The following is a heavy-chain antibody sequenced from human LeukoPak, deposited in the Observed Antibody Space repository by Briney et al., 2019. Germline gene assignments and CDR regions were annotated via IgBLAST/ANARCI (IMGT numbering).Heavy chain of an antibody. J-gene: IGHJ4*02. D-gene: IGHD3-22*01. CDR1: GFTFSVYG. CDR2: IRYDGINK. V-gene: IGHV3-30*02. CDR3: AKDGALGYYHDY. Sequence: AGGSLRLSCEASGFTFSVYGIHWVRQAPGKGLEWVTFIRYDGINKFYADSVKGRFTISRDNSKNTLYLQMNSLRLEDTAVYYCAKDGALGYYHDYWGQGTLVTVSS.